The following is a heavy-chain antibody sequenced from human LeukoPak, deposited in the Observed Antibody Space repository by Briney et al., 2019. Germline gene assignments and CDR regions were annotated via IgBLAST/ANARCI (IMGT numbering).Heavy chain of an antibody. D-gene: IGHD3-22*01. CDR2: INHSGST. V-gene: IGHV4-34*01. CDR3: ARAPGDYLYYYDSRYYFDY. CDR1: GGSFSGYY. Sequence: SETLSLTCAVYGGSFSGYYWSWIRQPPGKGLEWIGEINHSGSTNYNPSLKSRVTISVDTSKNQFSLKLSSVTAADTAVYYCARAPGDYLYYYDSRYYFDYWGQGTLVTVSS. J-gene: IGHJ4*02.